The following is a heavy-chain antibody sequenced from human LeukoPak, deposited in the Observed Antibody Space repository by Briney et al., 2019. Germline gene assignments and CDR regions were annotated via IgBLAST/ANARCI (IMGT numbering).Heavy chain of an antibody. Sequence: SETLSLTCTVSGDSISSYYWSWIRQPPGKGLEWIGYIYYSGSTNYNPSLKSRVTISVDTSKNQFSLKLSSVTAADTAVYYCARGIVVPAAIAGNWFDPWGQGTLVTVSS. CDR3: ARGIVVPAAIAGNWFDP. CDR2: IYYSGST. J-gene: IGHJ5*02. D-gene: IGHD2-2*02. CDR1: GDSISSYY. V-gene: IGHV4-59*01.